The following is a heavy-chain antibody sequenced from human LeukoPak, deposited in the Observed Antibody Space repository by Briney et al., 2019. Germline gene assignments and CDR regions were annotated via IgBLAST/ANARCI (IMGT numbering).Heavy chain of an antibody. Sequence: ASVKVSCKASGGTFSSYAISWVRQAPGQGLEWMGWISAYNGHTNYAQNLQGRLTMTTDTSTSTAYMELRSLGSDDTAMYYCARDGSPTLSGSCDYWGQGTLVTVSS. CDR3: ARDGSPTLSGSCDY. CDR1: GGTFSSYA. CDR2: ISAYNGHT. V-gene: IGHV1-18*01. D-gene: IGHD1-26*01. J-gene: IGHJ4*02.